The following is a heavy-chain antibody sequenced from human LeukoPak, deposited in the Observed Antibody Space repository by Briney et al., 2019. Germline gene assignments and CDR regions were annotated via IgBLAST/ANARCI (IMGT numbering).Heavy chain of an antibody. Sequence: PSETLSLTCTVSGGSMSNSSYYWGWIRQPPGKGLEWIGEIFHSGDTNYKPSLKSRVTISVDKSKNQFSLKLSSVTAADTAVYYCAREWSSSWYHDWFDPWGQGTLVTVSS. CDR2: IFHSGDT. D-gene: IGHD6-13*01. CDR1: GGSMSNSSYY. CDR3: AREWSSSWYHDWFDP. V-gene: IGHV4-39*07. J-gene: IGHJ5*02.